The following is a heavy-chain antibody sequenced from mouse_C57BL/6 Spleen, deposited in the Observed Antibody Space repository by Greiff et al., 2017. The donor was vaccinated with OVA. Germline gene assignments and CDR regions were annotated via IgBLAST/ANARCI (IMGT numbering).Heavy chain of an antibody. CDR1: GYTFTDYE. D-gene: IGHD1-1*01. Sequence: VQLQESGAELVRPGASVTLSCKASGYTFTDYEMHWVKQTPVHGLEWIGAIDPETGGTAYNQKFKGKAILTADKSSSTAYMELRSLTSEDSAVYYCTRFYGSSSFAYWGQGTLVTVSA. V-gene: IGHV1-15*01. CDR2: IDPETGGT. CDR3: TRFYGSSSFAY. J-gene: IGHJ3*01.